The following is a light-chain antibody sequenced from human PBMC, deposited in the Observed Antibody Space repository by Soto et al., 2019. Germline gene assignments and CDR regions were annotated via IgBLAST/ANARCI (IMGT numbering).Light chain of an antibody. Sequence: VMTQSPATLSVSPGERATLSCWASEKVATNLAWYQQKPGQAPRLLISGAPTSDAGISDRFRGSGSGTEFTPPISSMRSEEYSISYCRQYFEWPPLTFGQGTKVEI. J-gene: IGKJ1*01. CDR3: RQYFEWPPLT. CDR1: EKVATN. V-gene: IGKV3-15*01. CDR2: GAP.